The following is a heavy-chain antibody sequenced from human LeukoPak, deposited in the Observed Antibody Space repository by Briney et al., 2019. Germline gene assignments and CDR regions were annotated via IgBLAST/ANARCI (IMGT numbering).Heavy chain of an antibody. Sequence: SETLSHTCTVSGGSISSGGYYWSWIRQHPGKGLEWIGYIYYSGSTYYNPSLKSRVTISVDTSKNQFSLKLSSVTAADTAVYYCARGGSSWLFDYWGQGTLVTVSS. D-gene: IGHD6-13*01. CDR2: IYYSGST. J-gene: IGHJ4*02. CDR1: GGSISSGGYY. V-gene: IGHV4-31*03. CDR3: ARGGSSWLFDY.